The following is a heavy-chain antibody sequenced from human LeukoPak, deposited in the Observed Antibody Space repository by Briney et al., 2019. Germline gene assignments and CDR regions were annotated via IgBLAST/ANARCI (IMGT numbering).Heavy chain of an antibody. CDR2: IIPIFCTA. V-gene: IGHV1-69*13. Sequence: SVKVSCKASGGTFSSYAISWVRQAPGQGLEWMGGIIPIFCTANYAQKFQGRVTITADESTSTAYMELSSLRSEDTAVYYCAREVVESGYDLDAFDIWGQGTMVTVSS. J-gene: IGHJ3*02. D-gene: IGHD5-12*01. CDR3: AREVVESGYDLDAFDI. CDR1: GGTFSSYA.